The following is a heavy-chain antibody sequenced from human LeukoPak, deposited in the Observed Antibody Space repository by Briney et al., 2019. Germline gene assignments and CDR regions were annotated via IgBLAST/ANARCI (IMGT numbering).Heavy chain of an antibody. CDR3: AKNLAAAGSSYYYYGMDV. D-gene: IGHD6-13*01. CDR2: ISSSSRYI. V-gene: IGHV3-21*04. J-gene: IGHJ6*02. Sequence: GGSLRLSCAVSGLTFSSYSMNWVRQAPGKGLEWVSSISSSSRYIFYADSVKGRFTISRDNSKNTLYLQMNSLRAEDTAVYYCAKNLAAAGSSYYYYGMDVWGQGTTVTVSS. CDR1: GLTFSSYS.